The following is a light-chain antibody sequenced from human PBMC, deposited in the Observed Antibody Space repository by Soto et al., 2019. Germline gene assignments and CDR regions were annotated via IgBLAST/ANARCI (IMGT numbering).Light chain of an antibody. V-gene: IGLV2-14*01. CDR3: SSYTSSSARV. Sequence: QSVLTQPASVSESPGQSITISCTGTSSDVGGYNYVSWYQQHPGKAPKLMIYDVSNRPSGVSNRFSGSKSGNTASLTISGLQAEDEADYYCSSYTSSSARVFGTGTKVTVL. J-gene: IGLJ1*01. CDR1: SSDVGGYNY. CDR2: DVS.